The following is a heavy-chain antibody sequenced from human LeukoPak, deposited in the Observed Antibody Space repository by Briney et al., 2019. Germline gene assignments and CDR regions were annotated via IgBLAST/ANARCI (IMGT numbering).Heavy chain of an antibody. D-gene: IGHD1-26*01. V-gene: IGHV3-23*01. CDR2: ISGSGGST. CDR3: ARGGQIYYYYYYMDV. J-gene: IGHJ6*03. CDR1: GFTFSNSA. Sequence: PGGSLRLSCAASGFTFSNSALSWVRQAPGKGLEWVSDISGSGGSTYYADSVKGRFTISRDNAKNSLYLQMNSLRAEDTAVYYCARGGQIYYYYYYMDVWDKGTTVTISS.